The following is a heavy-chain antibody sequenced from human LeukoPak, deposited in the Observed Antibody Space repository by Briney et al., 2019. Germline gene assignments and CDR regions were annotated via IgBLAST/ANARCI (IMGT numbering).Heavy chain of an antibody. CDR3: ARGPPYYYDSSGYYY. D-gene: IGHD3-22*01. V-gene: IGHV1-8*01. CDR1: GYTFTSYD. CDR2: MNPNSGNT. J-gene: IGHJ4*02. Sequence: GASVKVSCKASGYTFTSYDINWVQQATGQGLEWMGWMNPNSGNTGYAQKFQGRVTMTRNTSISTAYMELSSLRSEDTAVYYCARGPPYYYDSSGYYYWGQGTLVTVSS.